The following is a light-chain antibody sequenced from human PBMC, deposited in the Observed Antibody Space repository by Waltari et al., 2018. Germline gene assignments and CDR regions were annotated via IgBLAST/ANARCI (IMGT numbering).Light chain of an antibody. CDR2: GAS. J-gene: IGKJ1*01. Sequence: SCSASQSVSRSLAWYQQKPGQAPRLLIYGASSRATGVPDRFSGSWSGTDFSLTISRLEPEDFAVYYCQHYVRLPVSFGQGTKVEIK. V-gene: IGKV3-20*01. CDR3: QHYVRLPVS. CDR1: QSVSRS.